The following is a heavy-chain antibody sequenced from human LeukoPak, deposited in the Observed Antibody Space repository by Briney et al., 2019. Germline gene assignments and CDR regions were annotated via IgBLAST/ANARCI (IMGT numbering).Heavy chain of an antibody. CDR1: GFTFSSYA. CDR3: AGGYGFDY. D-gene: IGHD1-14*01. J-gene: IGHJ4*02. V-gene: IGHV3-74*01. Sequence: PRGSLRLSCAASGFTFSSYAMSWVRQAPGKGLVWVSHTNSDGSRINYADSVKGRFTIARDNAKNTVYLQMNSLRAEDTAVYYCAGGYGFDYWGQGTLVTVSS. CDR2: TNSDGSRI.